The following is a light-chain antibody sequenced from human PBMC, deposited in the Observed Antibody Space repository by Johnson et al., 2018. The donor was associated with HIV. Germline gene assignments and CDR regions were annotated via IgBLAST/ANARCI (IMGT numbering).Light chain of an antibody. CDR2: ENN. V-gene: IGLV1-51*02. J-gene: IGLJ1*01. CDR1: SSNIGNNY. Sequence: QSVLTQPPSVSAAPVQKVTISCSGSSSNIGNNYVSWYQQLPGTAPKLLIYENNKRPSGIPDRFSGSKSGTSATLGITGLQTGDEADYYCGTWDSSLSAGLFGTGTKVTVL. CDR3: GTWDSSLSAGL.